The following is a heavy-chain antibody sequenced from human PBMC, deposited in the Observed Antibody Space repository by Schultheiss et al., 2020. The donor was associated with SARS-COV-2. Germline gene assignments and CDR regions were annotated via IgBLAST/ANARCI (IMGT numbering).Heavy chain of an antibody. CDR2: INHSGST. J-gene: IGHJ4*02. Sequence: SETLSLTCAVYGGSFSGYYWSWIRQPPGKGLEWIGEINHSGSTNYNPSLKSRVTMSVDTSKNQFSLKLSSVTAADTAVYYCARDGYRSGWYSPFDYWGQGTLVTVSS. V-gene: IGHV4-34*01. D-gene: IGHD6-19*01. CDR1: GGSFSGYY. CDR3: ARDGYRSGWYSPFDY.